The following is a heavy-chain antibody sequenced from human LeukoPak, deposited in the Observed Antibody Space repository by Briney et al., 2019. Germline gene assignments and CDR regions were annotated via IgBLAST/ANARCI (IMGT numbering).Heavy chain of an antibody. CDR2: ISSSSYI. Sequence: GGSLRLSCAASGFTFSSYSMNWVRQAPGKGLEWVSSISSSSYIYYADSVKGRFTISRDNAKNSLYLQMNSLRAEDTAVYYCARFGHGYNLDYWGQGTLVTVSS. CDR1: GFTFSSYS. V-gene: IGHV3-21*01. D-gene: IGHD5-24*01. J-gene: IGHJ4*02. CDR3: ARFGHGYNLDY.